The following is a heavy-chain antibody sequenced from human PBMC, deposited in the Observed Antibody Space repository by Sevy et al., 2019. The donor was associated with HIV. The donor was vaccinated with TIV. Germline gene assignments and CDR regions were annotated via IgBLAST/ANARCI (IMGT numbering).Heavy chain of an antibody. J-gene: IGHJ4*02. CDR1: GGSITSLY. Sequence: SETLSLTCTVSGGSITSLYWNWIRQPPGKGLEWIANIYYNGHINYNPSLKSRVTLSLDTSRNQSSLWLSPETAADTAMYYCAGENAWGRGYSWGQGTLVTVSS. D-gene: IGHD1-26*01. CDR2: IYYNGHI. V-gene: IGHV4-59*08. CDR3: AGENAWGRGYS.